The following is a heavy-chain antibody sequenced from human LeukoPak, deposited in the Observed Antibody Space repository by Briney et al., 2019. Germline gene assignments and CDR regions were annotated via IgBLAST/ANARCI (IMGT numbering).Heavy chain of an antibody. V-gene: IGHV3-30*18. D-gene: IGHD5-18*01. CDR2: ISYDGSNK. CDR1: GFTFSSYG. Sequence: GGSLRLSCAASGFTFSSYGMHWVRQAPGKGLEWVAVISYDGSNKYYADSVKGRFTISRDNSKNTLYLQMNSLRAEDTAVHYCAKDGGYSYGFDYWGQGTLVTVSS. J-gene: IGHJ4*02. CDR3: AKDGGYSYGFDY.